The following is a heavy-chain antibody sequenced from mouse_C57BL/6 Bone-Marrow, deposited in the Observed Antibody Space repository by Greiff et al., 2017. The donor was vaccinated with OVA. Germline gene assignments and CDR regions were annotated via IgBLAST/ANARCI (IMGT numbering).Heavy chain of an antibody. Sequence: KLSCTASGFNIKDDYMHWVKQRPEQGLEWIGWIDPENGDTEYASKFQGKATITADTSSNTAYLQLSSLTSEDTAVYYCTTSGRPFDYWGQGTTLTVSS. CDR3: TTSGRPFDY. CDR1: GFNIKDDY. D-gene: IGHD1-2*01. J-gene: IGHJ2*01. V-gene: IGHV14-4*01. CDR2: IDPENGDT.